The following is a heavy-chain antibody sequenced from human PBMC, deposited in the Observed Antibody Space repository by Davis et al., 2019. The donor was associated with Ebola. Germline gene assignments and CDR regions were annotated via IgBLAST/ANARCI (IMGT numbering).Heavy chain of an antibody. CDR3: ARQPRSTRSPEYYHGLDV. D-gene: IGHD3-16*01. J-gene: IGHJ6*02. V-gene: IGHV4-59*11. CDR1: RGSISSHF. Sequence: PSETLSLTCAVSRGSISSHFWSWIRQSPGQGLEWIGSIFYTRSTNLNPSLRSRVTLSVDRPKNQFSLNLTSVTAADTAVYFCARQPRSTRSPEYYHGLDVWGQGTTVVVSS. CDR2: IFYTRST.